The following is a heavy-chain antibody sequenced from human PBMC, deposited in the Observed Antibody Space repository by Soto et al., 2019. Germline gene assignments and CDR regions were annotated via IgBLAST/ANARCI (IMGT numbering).Heavy chain of an antibody. J-gene: IGHJ3*01. D-gene: IGHD5-12*01. CDR2: ITNNGDTT. V-gene: IGHV3-23*04. CDR3: AMSAGYGGAFDV. CDR1: GFTFSIYA. Sequence: EKQLVESGGALAQPGGSLRLSCVGSGFTFSIYALTWVRQAPGKGLEWVSLITNNGDTTFFGDSVKGRCSISRDNSKNTLYLQLENLRAEDSAVYYCAMSAGYGGAFDVWGQGTMVGVSS.